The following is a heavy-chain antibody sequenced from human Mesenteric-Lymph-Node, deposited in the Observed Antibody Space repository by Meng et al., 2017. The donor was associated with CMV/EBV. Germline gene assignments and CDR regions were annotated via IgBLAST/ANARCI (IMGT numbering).Heavy chain of an antibody. CDR2: IYYSGST. CDR1: GGSISSSNYY. CDR3: ARTGEDYGMDV. Sequence: GSLRLSCTVSGGSISSSNYYWGWIRQPPGKGLEWIGSIYYSGSTYYNPSLKSRVTISVDTSKNRFSLKLSSVTAADTAVYYCARTGEDYGMDVWGQGTTVTVS. V-gene: IGHV4-39*07. D-gene: IGHD7-27*01. J-gene: IGHJ6*02.